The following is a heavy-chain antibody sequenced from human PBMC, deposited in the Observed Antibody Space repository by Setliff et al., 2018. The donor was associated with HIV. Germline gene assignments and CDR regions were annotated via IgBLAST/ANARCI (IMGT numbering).Heavy chain of an antibody. CDR1: GGSFSDYY. J-gene: IGHJ6*02. CDR2: IFYTGAT. Sequence: SETLSLTCAVYGGSFSDYYWSWIRQPPGKGLEWIGSIFYTGATSYNPSLKSRVTISVDTSKNQFSLKLRSVTAADTAVYYCARRGDFFYYAMDVWGQGTTVTVSS. CDR3: ARRGDFFYYAMDV. V-gene: IGHV4-34*12.